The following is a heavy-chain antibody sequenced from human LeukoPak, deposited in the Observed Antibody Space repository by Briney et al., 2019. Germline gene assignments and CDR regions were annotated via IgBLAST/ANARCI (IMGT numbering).Heavy chain of an antibody. CDR2: ISGSGGST. D-gene: IGHD6-6*01. CDR3: ARDRHVPGLYYYYMDV. Sequence: GGSLRLSCAASGFTFSSYAMSWVRQAPGKGLEWVSAISGSGGSTYYADSVKGRFTISRDNAKNSLYLQMDSLRPEDTAVYFCARDRHVPGLYYYYMDVWGKGTTVTVSS. CDR1: GFTFSSYA. V-gene: IGHV3-23*01. J-gene: IGHJ6*03.